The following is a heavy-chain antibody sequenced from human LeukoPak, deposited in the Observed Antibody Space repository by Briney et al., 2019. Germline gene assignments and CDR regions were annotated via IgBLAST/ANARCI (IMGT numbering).Heavy chain of an antibody. J-gene: IGHJ6*01. V-gene: IGHV4-39*01. CDR1: GGSVSSGSHY. D-gene: IGHD2-15*01. Sequence: SETLSLTCTVSGGSVSSGSHYWGWILQPPGKGLEWIGCIYETGSTYYKSSLKSRVTISVDTSKNQFSLKLSSVTAADTAVYYCARHSGSGYYFYFYTMDVWGQGATVTVSS. CDR3: ARHSGSGYYFYFYTMDV. CDR2: IYETGST.